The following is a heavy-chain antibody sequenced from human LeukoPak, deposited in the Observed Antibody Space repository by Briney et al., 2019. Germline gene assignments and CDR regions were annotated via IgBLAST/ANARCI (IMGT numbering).Heavy chain of an antibody. Sequence: GESLKISCAASGFTFDDYAMHWVRQAPGKGLEWVSLISWDGGSTYYADSVKGRFTISRDNAKNTLYLQMNSLRAEDTAVYYCARGSTLTTLVYWGQGTLVTVSS. D-gene: IGHD4-11*01. CDR2: ISWDGGST. CDR1: GFTFDDYA. V-gene: IGHV3-43D*03. J-gene: IGHJ4*02. CDR3: ARGSTLTTLVY.